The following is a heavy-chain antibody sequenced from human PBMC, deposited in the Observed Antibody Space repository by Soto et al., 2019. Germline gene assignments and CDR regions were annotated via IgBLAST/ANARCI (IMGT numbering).Heavy chain of an antibody. V-gene: IGHV1-18*01. D-gene: IGHD2-2*02. CDR1: GYTFTRYG. J-gene: IGHJ4*02. CDR2: ISAYNGNT. Sequence: ASVKVSCKASGYTFTRYGISWVRQAPGQGLEWMGWISAYNGNTNYAQKLQGRVTMTTDTSTSTAYMELRSLRSDDTAVYYCAREYCSSTSCYRPHGEFDYWGQGTLVTVS. CDR3: AREYCSSTSCYRPHGEFDY.